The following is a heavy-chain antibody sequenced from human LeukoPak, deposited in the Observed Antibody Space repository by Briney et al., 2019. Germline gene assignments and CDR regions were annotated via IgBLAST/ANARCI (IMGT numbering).Heavy chain of an antibody. CDR2: ISGSGGST. J-gene: IGHJ2*01. CDR3: AKDVFRYFDKYTPGGYFDL. CDR1: GFTFSSYA. D-gene: IGHD3-9*01. Sequence: PGGSLRLSRAASGFTFSSYAMSWVRQAPGKGLEWVSAISGSGGSTYYADSVKGRFTISRDNSKNTLYLQMNSLRAEDTAVYYCAKDVFRYFDKYTPGGYFDLWGRGTLVTVSS. V-gene: IGHV3-23*01.